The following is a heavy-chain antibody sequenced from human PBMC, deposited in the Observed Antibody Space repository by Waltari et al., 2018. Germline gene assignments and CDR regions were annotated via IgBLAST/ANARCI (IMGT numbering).Heavy chain of an antibody. V-gene: IGHV3-7*01. Sequence: EVQLVESGGGLVQPGGSLRLSCAASGFPFTNYWMSWVRQAPGKGLGWVGNIKEDGSDKHYGGSVKGRFTISRDNAKNSLYLQMNSLRAEDTAVYYCARDAMRDGDFDYWGQGALVTVSS. CDR3: ARDAMRDGDFDY. CDR2: IKEDGSDK. CDR1: GFPFTNYW. D-gene: IGHD3-3*01. J-gene: IGHJ4*02.